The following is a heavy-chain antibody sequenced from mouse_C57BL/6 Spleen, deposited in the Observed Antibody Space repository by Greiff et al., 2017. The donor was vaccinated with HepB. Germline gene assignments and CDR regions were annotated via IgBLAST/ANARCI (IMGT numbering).Heavy chain of an antibody. J-gene: IGHJ1*03. Sequence: EVQRVESGAELVKPGASVKLSCTASGFNIKDYYMHWVKQRTEQGLEWIGRIDPEDGETKYAPKFQGKATITADTSSNTAYLQLSSLTSEDTAVYYCAFGSSFPYWYFDVWGTGTTVTVSS. CDR2: IDPEDGET. D-gene: IGHD1-1*01. CDR1: GFNIKDYY. V-gene: IGHV14-2*01. CDR3: AFGSSFPYWYFDV.